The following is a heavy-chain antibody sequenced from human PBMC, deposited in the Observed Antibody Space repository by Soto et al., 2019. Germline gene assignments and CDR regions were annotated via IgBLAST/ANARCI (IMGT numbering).Heavy chain of an antibody. Sequence: GGSLRLSCAASGFTFSSYSMNWVRQAPGKGLEWVSSISSSSSYIYYADSVKGRFTISRDNAKNSLYLQMNSLRAEDTAVYYCARDLNGDYEGFDYWGQGTLVTVSS. CDR3: ARDLNGDYEGFDY. V-gene: IGHV3-21*01. D-gene: IGHD4-17*01. CDR1: GFTFSSYS. CDR2: ISSSSSYI. J-gene: IGHJ4*02.